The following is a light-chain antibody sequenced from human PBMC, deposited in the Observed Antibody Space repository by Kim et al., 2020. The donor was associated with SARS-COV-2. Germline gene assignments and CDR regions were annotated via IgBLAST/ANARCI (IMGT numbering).Light chain of an antibody. CDR1: NSNIGTNL. Sequence: QSVLTQPPSASGTPGQRVTISCSGSNSNIGTNLVSWYQQFPGTAPRLIIYSDDQRPSGVPDRFSASKSGTSASLAISGLQSEDEAEYYCAAWDVGLNVLFGGGTKLTVL. CDR3: AAWDVGLNVL. CDR2: SDD. J-gene: IGLJ2*01. V-gene: IGLV1-44*01.